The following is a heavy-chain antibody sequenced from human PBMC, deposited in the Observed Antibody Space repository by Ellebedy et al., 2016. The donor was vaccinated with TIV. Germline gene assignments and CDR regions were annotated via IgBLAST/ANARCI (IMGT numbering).Heavy chain of an antibody. J-gene: IGHJ6*02. D-gene: IGHD3-16*01. CDR1: GGSINSNNYY. CDR2: IYHSGST. CDR3: ASYTADYYYYGLDV. V-gene: IGHV4-61*01. Sequence: SETLSLXXTVSGGSINSNNYYWSWIRQPPGKGLEWIGHIYHSGSTNYNPSLKSRVTISIDTSKSQFSLKLSSVTAADTAVYYCASYTADYYYYGLDVWGQGTTVTVSS.